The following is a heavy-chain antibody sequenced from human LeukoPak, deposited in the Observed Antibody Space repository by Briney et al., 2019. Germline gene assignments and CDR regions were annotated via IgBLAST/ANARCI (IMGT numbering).Heavy chain of an antibody. CDR1: GFTFSSYA. V-gene: IGHV3-23*01. D-gene: IGHD2-15*01. J-gene: IGHJ6*02. CDR3: AKAPLGYCSGGSCYSFGMDV. Sequence: GGSLRLSCAASGFTFSSYAMSWVRQAPGKGLEWVSAISGSGGSTYYADSVKGRFTISRDNSKNTLYLQMNSLGAEDTAVYYCAKAPLGYCSGGSCYSFGMDVWGQGTTVTVSS. CDR2: ISGSGGST.